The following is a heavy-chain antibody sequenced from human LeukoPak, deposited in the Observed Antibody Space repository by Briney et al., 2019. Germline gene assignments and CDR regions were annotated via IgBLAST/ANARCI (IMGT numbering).Heavy chain of an antibody. CDR3: ARGNDY. CDR1: GGSISSYY. J-gene: IGHJ4*02. CDR2: IYYGGST. V-gene: IGHV4-59*08. Sequence: SETLSLTCTVSGGSISSYYWNWIRQAPGKGLEWLGYIYYGGSTNYNPSLKSRVTISVDTSTNQVSLKLSSVTAADTAVYYCARGNDYWGQGTLVTVSS.